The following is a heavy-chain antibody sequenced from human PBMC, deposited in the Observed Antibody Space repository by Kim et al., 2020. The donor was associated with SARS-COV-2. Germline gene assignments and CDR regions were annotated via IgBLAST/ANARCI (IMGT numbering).Heavy chain of an antibody. CDR2: IYYSGST. V-gene: IGHV4-30-4*01. CDR1: GGSISSGDYY. D-gene: IGHD3-10*01. CDR3: ARDGGSGSSSFDY. Sequence: SETLSLTCTVSGGSISSGDYYWSWIRQPPGKGLEWIGYIYYSGSTYYNPSLKSRVTISVDTSKNQFSLKLSSVTAADTAVYYCARDGGSGSSSFDYWGQGTLVTFSS. J-gene: IGHJ4*02.